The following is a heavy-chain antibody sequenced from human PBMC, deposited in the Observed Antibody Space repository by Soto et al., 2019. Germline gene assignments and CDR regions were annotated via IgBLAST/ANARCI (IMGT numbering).Heavy chain of an antibody. CDR3: AKVAQGEPLMSDYGMDV. V-gene: IGHV3-30*18. J-gene: IGHJ6*02. D-gene: IGHD2-8*01. CDR1: GFPFSSYG. Sequence: GSLRLSCAASGFPFSSYGMHWVRQAPGKGLEWVALISYDGDDQKYADSVKGRFTVSRDNSKKTVYLQMSSLRAEDTAVYYCAKVAQGEPLMSDYGMDVWGQGTTVTVSS. CDR2: ISYDGDDQ.